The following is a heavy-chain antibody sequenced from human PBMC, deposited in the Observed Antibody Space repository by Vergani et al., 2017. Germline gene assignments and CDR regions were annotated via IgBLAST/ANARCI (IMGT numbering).Heavy chain of an antibody. J-gene: IGHJ4*02. CDR3: ATIGYRRWGYYFDY. Sequence: QVRLQESGPGLVKPPGTLSLTCAVSGDSISSNNCWTWVRQPPGKGLEWIGEICHTEDTKYSPSLKSRVTVSVDESRNLFSLRLNSVTAAETAVYYCATIGYRRWGYYFDYWGQGILVTVSS. V-gene: IGHV4-4*03. CDR1: GDSISSNNC. CDR2: ICHTEDT. D-gene: IGHD2-2*02.